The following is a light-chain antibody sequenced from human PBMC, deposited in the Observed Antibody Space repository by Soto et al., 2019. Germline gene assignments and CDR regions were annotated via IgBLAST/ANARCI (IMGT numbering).Light chain of an antibody. CDR1: SSNIGAGYD. V-gene: IGLV1-40*01. CDR3: QAYDRSLFGSDV. Sequence: QLVLTQPPSVSGAPGQRVTISCTGSSSNIGAGYDVHWYQQLPGTAPKLLIYGNSNRPSGVPDRFSGSKSGTSASLAITGRQAEDEADYCCQAYDRSLFGSDVFGTVTKVTVL. CDR2: GNS. J-gene: IGLJ1*01.